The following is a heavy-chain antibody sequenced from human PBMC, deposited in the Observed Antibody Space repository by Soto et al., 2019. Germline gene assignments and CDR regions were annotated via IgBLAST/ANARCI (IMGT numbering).Heavy chain of an antibody. Sequence: SLKISCKGSGYSFTSYWISWVRQMPGAGLEWMGRIDPSDSYTTYSPSFQGHVTISADNSASAAYLQLSNLMASDTAMYYCARRRCSTTSCPRNYYGMDVWGQGTKVTVSS. CDR1: GYSFTSYW. CDR2: IDPSDSYT. V-gene: IGHV5-10-1*01. J-gene: IGHJ6*02. D-gene: IGHD2-2*01. CDR3: ARRRCSTTSCPRNYYGMDV.